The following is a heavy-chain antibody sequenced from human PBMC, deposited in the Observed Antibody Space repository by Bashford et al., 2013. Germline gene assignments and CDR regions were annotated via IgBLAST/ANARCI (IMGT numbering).Heavy chain of an antibody. CDR3: AKGRWTYDSSGYYQEYYFDY. V-gene: IGHV1-69*01. J-gene: IGHJ4*02. D-gene: IGHD3-22*01. Sequence: WVRQAPGQGLEWMGGIIPIFGTANYAQKFQGRVTITADESTSTVYMELSSLRSEDTALYYCAKGRWTYDSSGYYQEYYFDYWGQGTLVTVSS. CDR2: IIPIFGTA.